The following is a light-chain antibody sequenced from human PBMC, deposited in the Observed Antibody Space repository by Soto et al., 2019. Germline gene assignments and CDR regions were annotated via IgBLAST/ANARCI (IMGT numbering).Light chain of an antibody. Sequence: DIVMTQSPDSLAVSLGERATINCKSSQSVLYSSNNKNYLGWYQQKPGHPPKLLIYWASTRESGVPDRFSGSGSGTDFTLTISSLQAEDVAVYYCQQYYTTPFDFGQGTRLEIK. J-gene: IGKJ5*01. CDR1: QSVLYSSNNKNY. CDR3: QQYYTTPFD. CDR2: WAS. V-gene: IGKV4-1*01.